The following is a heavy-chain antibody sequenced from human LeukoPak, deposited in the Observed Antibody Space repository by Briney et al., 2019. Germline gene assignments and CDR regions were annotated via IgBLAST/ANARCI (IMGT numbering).Heavy chain of an antibody. CDR1: GFTFSSYA. D-gene: IGHD6-6*01. V-gene: IGHV3-23*01. CDR2: MSYSGSST. J-gene: IGHJ4*02. Sequence: GGSLRLSCAASGFTFSSYAMNWVRQAPGKGLEWVSAMSYSGSSTYYADSVRGRFTISRDNSKNTLYLQMNSLRAEDTAVYYCAKDRSSSFSGFLEYWGQGTLVTVSS. CDR3: AKDRSSSFSGFLEY.